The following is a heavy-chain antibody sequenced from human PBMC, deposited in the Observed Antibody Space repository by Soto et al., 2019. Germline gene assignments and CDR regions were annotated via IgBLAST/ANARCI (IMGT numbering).Heavy chain of an antibody. CDR3: ARDKDRVFDMSVPQFDY. CDR1: GYAFTSYG. V-gene: IGHV1-18*04. Sequence: ASVKVSCKASGYAFTSYGISGVRHAPGQGLELMGWINHYNGDTHYAQKVQGRVPVTIDTSTTTAYMELRSLTSDDTAVYYCARDKDRVFDMSVPQFDYWGQGTLVTVSS. J-gene: IGHJ4*02. CDR2: INHYNGDT. D-gene: IGHD2-8*01.